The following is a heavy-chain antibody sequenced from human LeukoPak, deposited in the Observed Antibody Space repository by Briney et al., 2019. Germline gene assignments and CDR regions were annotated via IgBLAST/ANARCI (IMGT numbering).Heavy chain of an antibody. CDR2: IYTSGST. V-gene: IGHV4-4*07. CDR1: GGSISSYY. D-gene: IGHD2-21*02. CDR3: ARGPIAYCGGDCYSGVGSFDY. J-gene: IGHJ4*02. Sequence: SETLSLTCTVSGGSISSYYWSWIRQPAGKGLEWIGRIYTSGSTNHNPSLKSRVTMSVDTSKNQFSLKLSSVTAADTAVYYCARGPIAYCGGDCYSGVGSFDYWGQGTLVTVSS.